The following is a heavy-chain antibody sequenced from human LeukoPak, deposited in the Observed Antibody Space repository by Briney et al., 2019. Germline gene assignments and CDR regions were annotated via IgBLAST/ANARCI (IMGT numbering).Heavy chain of an antibody. D-gene: IGHD5-18*01. CDR2: ISATGRRT. J-gene: IGHJ4*02. Sequence: GGSLRLSCVASGVTFSRYAINWVRQAPGKGLEWVSAISATGRRTDYAGSVKGRFSISRDNSKNTLYLQMHSLRAEDTAVYYCAINLRGGYNYGHGDYWGQGTLVTVAS. CDR3: AINLRGGYNYGHGDY. V-gene: IGHV3-23*01. CDR1: GVTFSRYA.